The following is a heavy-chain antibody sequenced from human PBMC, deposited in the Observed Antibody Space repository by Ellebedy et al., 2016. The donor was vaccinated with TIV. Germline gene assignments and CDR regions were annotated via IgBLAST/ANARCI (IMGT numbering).Heavy chain of an antibody. V-gene: IGHV3-23*01. J-gene: IGHJ4*02. D-gene: IGHD1-14*01. CDR2: FGISGDST. Sequence: GESLKISCAASGFTFSNYAMSWVRQAPGKGLEWVSGFGISGDSTYYVDSVKGRFTISRDNSKNTLYLQMNSLRAEDTAMYYCARGKSGTYIHHAFDYWGQGTLVTVSS. CDR3: ARGKSGTYIHHAFDY. CDR1: GFTFSNYA.